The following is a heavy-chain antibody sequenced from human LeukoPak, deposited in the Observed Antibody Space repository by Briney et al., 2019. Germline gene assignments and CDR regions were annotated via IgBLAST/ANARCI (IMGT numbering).Heavy chain of an antibody. CDR3: ASSKARGFRDYYYGMDV. CDR1: GYTLTSYG. CDR2: ISAYNGNT. V-gene: IGHV1-18*01. J-gene: IGHJ6*02. D-gene: IGHD3-10*01. Sequence: ASVKVSCKASGYTLTSYGISWVRQAPGRGLEWMGWISAYNGNTNYAQKLQGRVTMTTDTSTSTAYMELRSLRSDDTAVYYCASSKARGFRDYYYGMDVWGQGTTVTVSS.